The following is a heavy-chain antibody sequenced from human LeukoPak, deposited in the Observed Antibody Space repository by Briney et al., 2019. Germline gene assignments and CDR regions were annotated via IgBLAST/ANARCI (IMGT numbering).Heavy chain of an antibody. D-gene: IGHD2-8*01. V-gene: IGHV1-18*01. CDR3: ARGLAPLGYCPNGVYYGDY. CDR2: ISAYNGNT. J-gene: IGHJ4*02. CDR1: GYTFTSYG. Sequence: ASVKVSCKSSGYTFTSYGISWVRQAPGQGLEWMGWISAYNGNTNYAQNHQGRVTMTTDTSTSTAYMELKSLRSNDTAVYYCARGLAPLGYCPNGVYYGDYWGQGTLVTVSS.